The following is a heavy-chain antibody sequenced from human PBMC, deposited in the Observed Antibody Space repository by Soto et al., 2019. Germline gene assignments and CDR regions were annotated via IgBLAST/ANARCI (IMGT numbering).Heavy chain of an antibody. J-gene: IGHJ4*02. CDR3: ARHVNRGAIFDY. D-gene: IGHD3-3*01. CDR2: INYSGST. CDR1: GGSISSYY. V-gene: IGHV4-59*08. Sequence: QVQLQESGPGLVKPSETLSLTCTVSGGSISSYYWSWIRQPPGKGLEWIGYINYSGSTTYNPSLRGRLTIPVATSKNQLSLKLSSVTAADTAVYYCARHVNRGAIFDYWGQGTLVTVSS.